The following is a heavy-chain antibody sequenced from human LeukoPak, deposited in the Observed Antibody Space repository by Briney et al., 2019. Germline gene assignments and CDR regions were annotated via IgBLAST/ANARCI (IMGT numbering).Heavy chain of an antibody. CDR2: IIPILGIA. CDR1: GGTFSSYA. V-gene: IGHV1-69*04. J-gene: IGHJ4*02. Sequence: GSSVKVSCKASGGTFSSYAISWVRQAPGQGLEWMGRIIPILGIANYAQKFQGRVTITADKSTSTAYMELSSLRSEDTAAYYCARGSPMTTVTTSDYWGQGTLVTVSS. CDR3: ARGSPMTTVTTSDY. D-gene: IGHD4-17*01.